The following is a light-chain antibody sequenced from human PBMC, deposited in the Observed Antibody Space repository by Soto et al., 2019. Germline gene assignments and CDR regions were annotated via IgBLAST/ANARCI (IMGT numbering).Light chain of an antibody. CDR1: SSDVGAYNY. CDR3: SSYTSSNNYG. Sequence: QSALTQPASVSGSPGQSITIACTGTSSDVGAYNYVSWYQQHPGNAPKLMIYDVSNRPSGGSNRFSGSKSGNTASLTSSGRKAEDEADYDCSSYTSSNNYGFGNGTKVTVL. J-gene: IGLJ1*01. CDR2: DVS. V-gene: IGLV2-14*03.